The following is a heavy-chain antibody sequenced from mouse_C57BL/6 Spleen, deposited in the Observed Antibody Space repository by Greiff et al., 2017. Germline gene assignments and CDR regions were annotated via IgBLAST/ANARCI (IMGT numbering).Heavy chain of an antibody. V-gene: IGHV5-9-1*02. CDR3: TRVDTVANWYFDV. Sequence: EVQLVESGEGLVKPGGSLKLSCAASGFTFSSYAMSWVRQTPEKRLEWVAYISSGGDYIYYADTVKGRFTISRDNARNTLYLQMSSLKSEDTAMYYCTRVDTVANWYFDVWGTGTTVTVSS. CDR1: GFTFSSYA. D-gene: IGHD1-1*01. J-gene: IGHJ1*03. CDR2: ISSGGDYI.